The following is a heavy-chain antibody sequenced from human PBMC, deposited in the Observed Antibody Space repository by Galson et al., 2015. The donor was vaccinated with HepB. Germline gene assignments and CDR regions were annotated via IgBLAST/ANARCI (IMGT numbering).Heavy chain of an antibody. CDR3: ARVHYDYISSLGPGDAFDI. CDR2: MNPNSGNT. Sequence: SVKVSCKASGYTFTSYDINWVRQATGQGLEWMGWMNPNSGNTGYAQKFQGRVTMTRNTSISTAYMELSSLRSEDTAVYYCARVHYDYISSLGPGDAFDIWGQGTMVTVSS. J-gene: IGHJ3*02. V-gene: IGHV1-8*01. D-gene: IGHD3-16*01. CDR1: GYTFTSYD.